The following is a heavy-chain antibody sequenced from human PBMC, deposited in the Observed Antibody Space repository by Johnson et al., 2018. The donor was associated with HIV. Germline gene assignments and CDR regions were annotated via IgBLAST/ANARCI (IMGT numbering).Heavy chain of an antibody. V-gene: IGHV3-11*04. D-gene: IGHD4-17*01. CDR3: ARDSTPWGGDHVGYAFDI. Sequence: QVQLVESGGGLVKPGGSLRLSCAASGFSFSDYYMSWIRQAPGKGLEWVSYISSSGSTIYYADFVQGRFTLSRDNAKKSMYLQMNSLRAEDTALYYCARDSTPWGGDHVGYAFDIWGRGTMVTVSS. CDR2: ISSSGSTI. J-gene: IGHJ3*02. CDR1: GFSFSDYY.